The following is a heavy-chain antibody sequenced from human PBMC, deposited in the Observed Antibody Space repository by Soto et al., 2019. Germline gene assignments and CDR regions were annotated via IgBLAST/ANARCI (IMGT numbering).Heavy chain of an antibody. CDR1: GFTFSNFG. Sequence: VQLVESGGGVVQPGRSLTVSCVASGFTFSNFGIHWVRQAPREGLEWVAEIWFDVGKEKYAESVKGRFTICRDNSRNTLYLQMSSLSAGDTAVYYCARDQFPKQQPDYYGYGMDVWGQGTTVTVSS. J-gene: IGHJ6*02. D-gene: IGHD6-13*01. V-gene: IGHV3-33*01. CDR3: ARDQFPKQQPDYYGYGMDV. CDR2: IWFDVGKE.